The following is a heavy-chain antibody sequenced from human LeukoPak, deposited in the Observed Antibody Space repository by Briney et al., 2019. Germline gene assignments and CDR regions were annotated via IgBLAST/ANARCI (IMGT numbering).Heavy chain of an antibody. V-gene: IGHV1-46*01. Sequence: ASVKVSCKASGYTFTSYYMHWVRQAPGQGLEWMGIISPSGGSTSYAQKFQGRVTMTRDTSTSTVYMELGSLRSEDTAVYYCARVEKDPYSSGSHHFDYWGQGTLVTVSS. D-gene: IGHD6-19*01. J-gene: IGHJ4*02. CDR3: ARVEKDPYSSGSHHFDY. CDR2: ISPSGGST. CDR1: GYTFTSYY.